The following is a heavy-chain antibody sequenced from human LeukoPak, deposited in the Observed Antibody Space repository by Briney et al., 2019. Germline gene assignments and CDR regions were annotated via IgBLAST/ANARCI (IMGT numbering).Heavy chain of an antibody. V-gene: IGHV3-9*01. Sequence: GGSLRLSCAASGFTFDDYAMHWVRQAPVKALEWVSGISWNSGSIGYADSVKGRFTISRDNAKNSLYLQMNSLRAEDTALYYRAKDMGYSSSWDLFDYWGQGTLVTVSS. J-gene: IGHJ4*02. CDR2: ISWNSGSI. CDR1: GFTFDDYA. CDR3: AKDMGYSSSWDLFDY. D-gene: IGHD6-13*01.